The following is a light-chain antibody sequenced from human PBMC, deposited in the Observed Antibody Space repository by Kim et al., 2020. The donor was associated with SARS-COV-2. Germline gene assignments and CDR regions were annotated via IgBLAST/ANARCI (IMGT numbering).Light chain of an antibody. V-gene: IGLV3-1*01. J-gene: IGLJ2*01. CDR2: QDI. CDR1: KLGDKY. CDR3: QAWDSSTNVV. Sequence: VSPGQKPIITGSGEKLGDKYICWYQQKSGQSPVLVIYQDIMRPSGIPERFSGSTSGNTATLTISGAQAMDEAEYYCQAWDSSTNVVFGGGTQLTVL.